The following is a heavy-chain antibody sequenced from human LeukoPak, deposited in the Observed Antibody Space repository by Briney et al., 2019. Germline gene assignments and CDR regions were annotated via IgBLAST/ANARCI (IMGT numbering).Heavy chain of an antibody. J-gene: IGHJ6*04. V-gene: IGHV6-1*01. CDR1: GDSVSSNSAA. D-gene: IGHD6-13*01. CDR2: TYYRSKWYN. Sequence: SQTLSLTCAISGDSVSSNSAAWNWIRQSPSRGLEWPGRTYYRSKWYNDYAVSVKSRITINPDTSKNQFSLQLNSVTPEDTAVYYCARGIAAAGTIYYYGMDVWGKGTTVTVSS. CDR3: ARGIAAAGTIYYYGMDV.